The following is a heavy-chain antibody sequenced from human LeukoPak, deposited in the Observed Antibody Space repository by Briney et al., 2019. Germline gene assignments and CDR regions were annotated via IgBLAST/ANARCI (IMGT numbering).Heavy chain of an antibody. D-gene: IGHD3-10*01. CDR2: IYYSGST. V-gene: IGHV4-59*01. CDR1: GGSISSYY. CDR3: AAPNGSGSFPLEA. J-gene: IGHJ5*02. Sequence: SETLSLTCTISGGSISSYYWSWIRQPPGKGLEWIGYIYYSGSTNYNPSLKSRVTISVDTSKNQFSLKLSSVTAADTAVYYCAAPNGSGSFPLEAWGQGTLVTVSS.